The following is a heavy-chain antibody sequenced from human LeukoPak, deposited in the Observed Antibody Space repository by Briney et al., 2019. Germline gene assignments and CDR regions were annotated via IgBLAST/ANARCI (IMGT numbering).Heavy chain of an antibody. CDR3: ATRVLVGANFAFDI. CDR1: GGSFSGYY. J-gene: IGHJ3*02. D-gene: IGHD1-26*01. Sequence: SETLSLTCAVYGGSFSGYYWSWIRQPPGKGLEWIGEINHSGSTNYNPSLKSRVTISVDTSKNQFSLKLSSVTAADTAVYYCATRVLVGANFAFDIWGQGTMVAVSS. V-gene: IGHV4-34*01. CDR2: INHSGST.